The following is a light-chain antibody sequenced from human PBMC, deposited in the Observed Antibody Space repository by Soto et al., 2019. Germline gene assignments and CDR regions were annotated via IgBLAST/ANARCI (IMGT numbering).Light chain of an antibody. CDR3: QQYHNWPPIT. CDR2: GAS. Sequence: MMMTQSPATLSVSPGERVTLSCRTSHSVNSHVAWYQQKPGQAPRLLLYGASTRATGIPVRFSGSGFGTEFTLTISSLQSEDFAVYYCQQYHNWPPITFGQGTRLEIK. V-gene: IGKV3-15*01. J-gene: IGKJ5*01. CDR1: HSVNSH.